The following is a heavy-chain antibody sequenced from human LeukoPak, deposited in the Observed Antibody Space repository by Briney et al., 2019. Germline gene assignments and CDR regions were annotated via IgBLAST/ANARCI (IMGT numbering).Heavy chain of an antibody. CDR1: GFTFSDYY. V-gene: IGHV3-11*03. D-gene: IGHD2-15*01. J-gene: IGHJ3*01. CDR2: ISTSGSST. CDR3: ARVPGRYAFDF. Sequence: PGGSLRLSCAASGFTFSDYYMSWIRQAPGKGLEWVSYISTSGSSTNYAESVKGRFTISRDNAKNSLCLQMDRLRGDDTAVYYCARVPGRYAFDFWGQGTMVTVSS.